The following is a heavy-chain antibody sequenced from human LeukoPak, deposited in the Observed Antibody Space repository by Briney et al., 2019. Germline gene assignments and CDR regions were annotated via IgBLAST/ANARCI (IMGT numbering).Heavy chain of an antibody. D-gene: IGHD3-22*01. Sequence: GGSLRLSCATSGFTFSDYYVSWVRQAPGKGLEWVSGINWNGGSTGYADSVKGRFTISRDNAKNSLYLQMNSLRAEDTALYYCAAHYYDSSGYDPAYYYYYMDVWGKGTTVTVSS. V-gene: IGHV3-20*04. CDR2: INWNGGST. J-gene: IGHJ6*03. CDR3: AAHYYDSSGYDPAYYYYYMDV. CDR1: GFTFSDYY.